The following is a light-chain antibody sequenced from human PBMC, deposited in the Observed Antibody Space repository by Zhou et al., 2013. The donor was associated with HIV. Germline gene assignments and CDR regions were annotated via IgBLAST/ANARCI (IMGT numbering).Light chain of an antibody. CDR1: QSISTY. Sequence: IQMTQSPSSLSASVGDRATITCRTSQSISTYLNWYQQKPGKAPKLLIYTASTLQSGVPSRFSGSGSGTRFTLSINGLQREDFATYYCQQGHSTPRTFGQGTKLEI. CDR3: QQGHSTPRT. J-gene: IGKJ2*02. V-gene: IGKV1-39*01. CDR2: TAS.